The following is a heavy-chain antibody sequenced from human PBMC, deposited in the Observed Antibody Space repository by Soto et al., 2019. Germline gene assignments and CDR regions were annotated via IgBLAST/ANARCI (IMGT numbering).Heavy chain of an antibody. CDR3: TRDLNYGLSTVYYDVFDT. Sequence: EVQLVESGGDLVQPGESLRLSCMASGFTFSGFGMAWVRQVPGKGLEWVANLKGDGSKENYVDSVKGRFTISRDNAKNSLYLQMNSLRAEDTALYYCTRDLNYGLSTVYYDVFDTWGQGTMVTVSS. D-gene: IGHD3-9*01. V-gene: IGHV3-7*01. CDR1: GFTFSGFG. J-gene: IGHJ3*02. CDR2: LKGDGSKE.